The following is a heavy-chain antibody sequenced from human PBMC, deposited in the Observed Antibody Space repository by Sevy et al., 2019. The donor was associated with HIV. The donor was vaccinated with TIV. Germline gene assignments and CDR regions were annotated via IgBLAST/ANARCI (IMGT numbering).Heavy chain of an antibody. D-gene: IGHD3-9*01. CDR2: IKQDGSEK. CDR1: GFTFSDYW. V-gene: IGHV3-7*04. Sequence: GGSLRLSCAASGFTFSDYWMSWVRQAPGKGLEWVANIKQDGSEKYYVDSVKGRFTISRDNAKNSLYLQMNSLRAEDTAVYYCARGTGYDILTGYHFDYWGQGTLVTVSS. J-gene: IGHJ4*02. CDR3: ARGTGYDILTGYHFDY.